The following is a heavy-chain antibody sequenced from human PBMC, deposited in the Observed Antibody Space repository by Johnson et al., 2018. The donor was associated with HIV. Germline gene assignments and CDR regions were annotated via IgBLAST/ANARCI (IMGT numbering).Heavy chain of an antibody. J-gene: IGHJ3*02. CDR3: ARGGRAKDAFDI. CDR1: GFTFSSYA. V-gene: IGHV3-66*02. CDR2: IYDGGTT. D-gene: IGHD3-16*01. Sequence: VQLVESGGGVVRPGGSLRLSCAASGFTFSSYAMSWVRQAPGKGLEWVSFIYDGGTTYYADSVKGRFTISRDNSKNTLYLQMNSLRAEDTALYYCARGGRAKDAFDIWGQGTMVTVSS.